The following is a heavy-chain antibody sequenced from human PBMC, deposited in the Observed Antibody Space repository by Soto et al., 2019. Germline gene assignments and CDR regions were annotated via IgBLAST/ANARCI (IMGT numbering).Heavy chain of an antibody. CDR1: GFTFSNAW. CDR2: IKSKTDGGTT. Sequence: GGSLRLSCAASGFTFSNAWMSWVRQAPGKGLEWVGRIKSKTDGGTTDYAAPVKGRFTISRDDSKNTLYLQMNSLKTEDTAEYYCTTDWRWELLDYWGQGTLVTVFS. CDR3: TTDWRWELLDY. V-gene: IGHV3-15*01. D-gene: IGHD1-26*01. J-gene: IGHJ4*02.